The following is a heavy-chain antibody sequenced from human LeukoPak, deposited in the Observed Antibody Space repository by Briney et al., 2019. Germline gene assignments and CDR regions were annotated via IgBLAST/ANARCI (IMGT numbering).Heavy chain of an antibody. CDR3: ARDSTRTAPGAFDI. CDR2: IYYSGST. J-gene: IGHJ3*02. Sequence: SETLSLTCTVSGVSINTYFWSWIRQPPGKGLEWIGYIYYSGSTNYNTSLKSRVTISVDTSKNQFSLKLSSVTAADTAVYYCARDSTRTAPGAFDIWGQGTMVIVSS. D-gene: IGHD5-18*01. CDR1: GVSINTYF. V-gene: IGHV4-59*01.